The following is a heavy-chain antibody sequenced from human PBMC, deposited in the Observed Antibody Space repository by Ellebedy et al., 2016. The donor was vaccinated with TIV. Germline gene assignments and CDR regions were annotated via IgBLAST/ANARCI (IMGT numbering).Heavy chain of an antibody. Sequence: GESLKISCAASGFTFSYFTMNWVRPAPGKGLEWVSYISAGAIYYADSVKGRFTISRDNAKNSLYLQMNSLRADDTAVYYCARGGGCTGGTCYYPDRWGQGTLVTVSP. V-gene: IGHV3-21*05. D-gene: IGHD2-15*01. CDR2: ISAGAI. J-gene: IGHJ5*02. CDR1: GFTFSYFT. CDR3: ARGGGCTGGTCYYPDR.